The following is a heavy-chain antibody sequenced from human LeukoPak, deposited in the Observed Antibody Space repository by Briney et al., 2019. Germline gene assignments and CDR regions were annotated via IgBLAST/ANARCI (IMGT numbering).Heavy chain of an antibody. CDR3: ARCRVVPAAIWLDP. J-gene: IGHJ5*02. CDR2: IYYSGST. Sequence: SETLSLTCTVSGGSISSYYWSWIRQPPGKGLEWIGYIYYSGSTNYNPSLKSRVTISVDTSKNQFSLKLSSVTAADTAVYYCARCRVVPAAIWLDPWGQGTLVTVSS. D-gene: IGHD2-2*01. V-gene: IGHV4-59*01. CDR1: GGSISSYY.